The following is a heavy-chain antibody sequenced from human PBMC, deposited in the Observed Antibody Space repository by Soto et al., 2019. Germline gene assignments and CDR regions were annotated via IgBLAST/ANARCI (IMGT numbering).Heavy chain of an antibody. V-gene: IGHV2-5*02. D-gene: IGHD3-16*01. J-gene: IGHJ4*02. Sequence: QITLKESGPTLVKTTQTLTLTCTFSGFSLNTSGVGVGWFRQPPGKALEWLALIYWADDDRYSPSLKSRLTITKDTSKNQVVLTMTNMDPVDTATYYCAHQGESLNYWGQGTLVTVSS. CDR2: IYWADDD. CDR3: AHQGESLNY. CDR1: GFSLNTSGVG.